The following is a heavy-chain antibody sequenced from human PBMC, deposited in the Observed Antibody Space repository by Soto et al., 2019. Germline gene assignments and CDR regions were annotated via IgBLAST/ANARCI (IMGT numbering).Heavy chain of an antibody. CDR3: ARQDYDLAFDY. V-gene: IGHV4-59*08. D-gene: IGHD3-3*01. J-gene: IGHJ4*02. Sequence: PSETLSLTCPFSGGSIRSYYWIWIRQPPGKGLEWIGYIYYSGSTNYNPSLKSRVTISVDTSKNQFSLKLSSVTAADTAVYYCARQDYDLAFDYWGQGALVTVSS. CDR1: GGSIRSYY. CDR2: IYYSGST.